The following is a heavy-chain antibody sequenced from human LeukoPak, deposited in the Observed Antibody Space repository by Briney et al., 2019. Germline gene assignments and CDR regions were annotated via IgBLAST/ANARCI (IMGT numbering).Heavy chain of an antibody. CDR2: IYYSGST. D-gene: IGHD3-9*01. Sequence: SETLSLTCTVSGGSISSGGYYWSWIRQHPGKGLEWIGYIYYSGSTYYNPSLKSRVTISVDTSKNQFSLKLSSVTAAGTAVYYCARRGYDILTGYLDYWGQGTLVTVSS. V-gene: IGHV4-31*03. J-gene: IGHJ4*02. CDR3: ARRGYDILTGYLDY. CDR1: GGSISSGGYY.